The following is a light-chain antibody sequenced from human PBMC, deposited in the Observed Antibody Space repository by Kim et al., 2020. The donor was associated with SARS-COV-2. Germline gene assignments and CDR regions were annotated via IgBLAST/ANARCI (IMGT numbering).Light chain of an antibody. Sequence: VSPGQTARITCSGDALPEKQTYWYQQKSGQAPLLLIYKDSERHSGIPGRFSGSSSGTTVTLTISGVQAEDDADYYCQSADGSGTYVFGTGTKVTVL. CDR3: QSADGSGTYV. CDR2: KDS. V-gene: IGLV3-25*03. CDR1: ALPEKQ. J-gene: IGLJ1*01.